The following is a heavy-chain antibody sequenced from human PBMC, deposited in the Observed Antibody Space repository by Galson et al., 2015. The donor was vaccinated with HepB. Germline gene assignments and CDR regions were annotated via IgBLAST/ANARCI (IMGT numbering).Heavy chain of an antibody. D-gene: IGHD3-22*01. Sequence: SVKVSCKASGGTFSSYAISWVRQAPGQGLEWMGGIIPIFGTANYAQKFQGRVTITADESTSTAYMELSSLRSEDKAVYYCARSYYDSSNFDYWGQGTLVTVSS. V-gene: IGHV1-69*13. CDR2: IIPIFGTA. CDR3: ARSYYDSSNFDY. J-gene: IGHJ4*02. CDR1: GGTFSSYA.